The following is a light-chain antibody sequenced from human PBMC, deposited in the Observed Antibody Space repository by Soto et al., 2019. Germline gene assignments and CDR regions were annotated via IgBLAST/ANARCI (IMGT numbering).Light chain of an antibody. CDR3: QQYYSYPRT. J-gene: IGKJ1*01. CDR1: QHISSF. V-gene: IGKV1-8*01. Sequence: AFRVTQSPSSISASPGDRVTITCRASQHISSFLAWYQQRPGKAPNLLLYASSSLQSGVPSRFSGSGSGTDFTLTISNLQSEDFGTYYCQQYYSYPRTFGQGTKVEIK. CDR2: ASS.